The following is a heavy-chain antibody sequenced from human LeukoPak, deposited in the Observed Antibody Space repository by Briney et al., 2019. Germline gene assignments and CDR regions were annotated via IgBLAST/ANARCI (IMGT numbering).Heavy chain of an antibody. CDR3: ARDGKPDIVATIGYFDY. D-gene: IGHD5-12*01. J-gene: IGHJ4*02. V-gene: IGHV3-53*01. CDR1: GFTVSSNY. Sequence: GGSLRLSCAASGFTVSSNYMSWVRQAPGKGLEWVSVIYSGGSTYHADSVKGRFTISRDNSRNTLYLQMNSLRAEDTAVYYCARDGKPDIVATIGYFDYWGQRTLVTVSS. CDR2: IYSGGST.